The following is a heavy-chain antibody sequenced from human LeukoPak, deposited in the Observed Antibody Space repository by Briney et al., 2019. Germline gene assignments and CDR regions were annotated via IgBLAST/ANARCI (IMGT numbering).Heavy chain of an antibody. CDR1: GFTFSDYY. J-gene: IGHJ4*02. CDR3: ARARGPEGLSRYFDWSYYFDY. Sequence: GSLRLSCAAFGFTFSDYYMSWIRQAPGKGLEWVSYISSSGSTIYYADSVKGRFTISRDNAKNSLYLQMNSLRAEDTAVYYCARARGPEGLSRYFDWSYYFDYWGQGTLVTVSS. V-gene: IGHV3-11*01. D-gene: IGHD3-9*01. CDR2: ISSSGSTI.